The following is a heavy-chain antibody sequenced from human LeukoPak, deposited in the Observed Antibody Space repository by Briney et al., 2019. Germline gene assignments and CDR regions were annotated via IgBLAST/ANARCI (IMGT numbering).Heavy chain of an antibody. CDR2: INPSVGTT. Sequence: ASVKVSCKGSRYTLSSYYMHWVRQAPGQPLEWIGVINPSVGTTSYAQKFQGRLTMTRDTSTSTVFMELSSLRAEDTAVYYCARGPPTWVYDSTKRGLFDPWGQGTLVTVSS. V-gene: IGHV1-46*01. CDR3: ARGPPTWVYDSTKRGLFDP. J-gene: IGHJ5*02. CDR1: RYTLSSYY. D-gene: IGHD3-22*01.